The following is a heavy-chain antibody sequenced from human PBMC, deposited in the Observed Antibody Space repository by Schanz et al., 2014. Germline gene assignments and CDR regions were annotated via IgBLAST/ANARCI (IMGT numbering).Heavy chain of an antibody. CDR3: ARHSGYYYYYGMDV. Sequence: QVQLVESGGGLVKPGGSLRLSCAASGFIFNDYYMNWIRQPPGKGLEWIGSIYYSGSTYYNPSLKSRVTISVDTSKNHFSLKLSSVTAADTAVYYCARHSGYYYYYGMDVWGQGTTVTVSS. V-gene: IGHV4-38-2*01. J-gene: IGHJ6*02. CDR2: IYYSGST. CDR1: GFIFNDYY.